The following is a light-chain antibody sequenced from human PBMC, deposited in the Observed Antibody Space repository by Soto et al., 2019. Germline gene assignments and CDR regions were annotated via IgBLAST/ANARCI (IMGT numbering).Light chain of an antibody. J-gene: IGKJ4*01. CDR2: DAS. CDR3: QQRINWPRGT. Sequence: EIVLTQSPATLSLSPGETATLSCRASESVSSYLAWYQHKPGQAPRLLIYDASNRASGIPARFSATGSGTDVTLIISSLQPEDSAVYYCQQRINWPRGTFGGGTKVEIK. CDR1: ESVSSY. V-gene: IGKV3-11*01.